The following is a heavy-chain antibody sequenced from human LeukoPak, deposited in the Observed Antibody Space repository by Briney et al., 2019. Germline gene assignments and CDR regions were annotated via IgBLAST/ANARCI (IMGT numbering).Heavy chain of an antibody. CDR2: MNPNSGNT. CDR3: ARGYYDILTGYSYFDY. Sequence: ASVKVSCKASGYTFTSYDINWVRQATGQGLEWMGWMNPNSGNTGYARKFQGRVTMTRNTSISTAYMELSSLRSEDTAVYYCARGYYDILTGYSYFDYWGQGTLVTVSS. V-gene: IGHV1-8*01. D-gene: IGHD3-9*01. CDR1: GYTFTSYD. J-gene: IGHJ4*02.